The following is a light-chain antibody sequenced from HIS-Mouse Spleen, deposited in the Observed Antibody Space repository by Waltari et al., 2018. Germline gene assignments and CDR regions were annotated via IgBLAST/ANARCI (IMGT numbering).Light chain of an antibody. Sequence: SYELTQPPSVSVSPGQTASITCPGDNLGDKYACWYQQKPGQSPVLVIYQDSKRPSGIPERFSGSNSGNTATLTISGTQAMDEADYYCQAWDSSTVVFGGGTKLTVI. CDR1: NLGDKY. J-gene: IGLJ2*01. CDR3: QAWDSSTVV. V-gene: IGLV3-1*01. CDR2: QDS.